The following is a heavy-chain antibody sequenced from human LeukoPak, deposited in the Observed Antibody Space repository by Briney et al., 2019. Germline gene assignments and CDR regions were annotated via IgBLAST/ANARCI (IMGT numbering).Heavy chain of an antibody. V-gene: IGHV4-30-4*01. J-gene: IGHJ4*02. CDR2: IYYSGSA. CDR3: ARVDDSSGYWN. Sequence: PSETLSLTCTVSGXSISSGDYYWSWIRQPPGKGLEWIGYIYYSGSAYYNPSLKSRVTISVDTSKNQFSLKLSSVTAADTAVYYCARVDDSSGYWNWGQGTLVTVSS. CDR1: GXSISSGDYY. D-gene: IGHD3-22*01.